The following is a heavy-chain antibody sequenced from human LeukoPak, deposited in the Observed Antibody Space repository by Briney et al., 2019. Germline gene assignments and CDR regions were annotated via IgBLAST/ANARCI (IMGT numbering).Heavy chain of an antibody. CDR1: GGSISSSSYY. V-gene: IGHV4-39*01. Sequence: SETLSLTCTVSGGSISSSSYYWGWIRQPPGKGLEWIGSIYYSGSTYYNPSLKSRVTITVDTSKNQFSLKLSSVTAADTAVYYCATSRSVVVPPDYYYYYYMDVWGKGTTVTVSS. D-gene: IGHD2-2*01. J-gene: IGHJ6*03. CDR2: IYYSGST. CDR3: ATSRSVVVPPDYYYYYYMDV.